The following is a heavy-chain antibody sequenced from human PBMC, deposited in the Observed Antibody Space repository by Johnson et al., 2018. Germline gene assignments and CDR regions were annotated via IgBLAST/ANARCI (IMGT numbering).Heavy chain of an antibody. V-gene: IGHV3-30*03. J-gene: IGHJ3*02. CDR3: ARSGPYSSSWWGALDI. CDR1: GFTFNSYG. D-gene: IGHD6-13*01. Sequence: QVQLVQSGGGVVQPGRSLRLSCEASGFTFNSYGIHWVRQAPGKGLEWVAVISYDGSNKYYADAVKGRFTISRDNSKNTRFLQMNRLRVEDTAVYYCARSGPYSSSWWGALDIWGQGTMVTVSS. CDR2: ISYDGSNK.